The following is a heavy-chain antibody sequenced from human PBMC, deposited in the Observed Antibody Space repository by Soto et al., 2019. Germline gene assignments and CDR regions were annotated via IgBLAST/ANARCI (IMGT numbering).Heavy chain of an antibody. J-gene: IGHJ4*02. CDR2: ISAYTGDT. CDR3: ARVSNSFDY. CDR1: GYTFTTYG. Sequence: ASVKVSFKAFGYTFTTYGISWVRQAPGQGLEWMGWISAYTGDTNYAQKFQRRVTMTTDTSTSTAYMELRSLTSDDTAVYYCARVSNSFDYWGLGTLVTVSS. V-gene: IGHV1-18*01.